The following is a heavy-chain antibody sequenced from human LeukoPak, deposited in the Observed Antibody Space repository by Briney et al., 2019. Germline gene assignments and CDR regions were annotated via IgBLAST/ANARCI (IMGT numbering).Heavy chain of an antibody. Sequence: PGRSLRLSCAASGFTFSTYAMDWVRQAPGKGLEWVAVISYDGDNKHYADSVKGRFTISRDNSKNTLYLQMNSLRAEDTAVYYCARDRVGGSGWYGSGYWGQGTLVTVSS. CDR1: GFTFSTYA. D-gene: IGHD6-19*01. J-gene: IGHJ4*02. CDR3: ARDRVGGSGWYGSGY. V-gene: IGHV3-30-3*01. CDR2: ISYDGDNK.